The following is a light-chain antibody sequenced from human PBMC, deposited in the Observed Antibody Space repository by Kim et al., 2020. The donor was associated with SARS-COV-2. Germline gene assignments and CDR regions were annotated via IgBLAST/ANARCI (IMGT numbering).Light chain of an antibody. V-gene: IGLV2-11*01. J-gene: IGLJ1*01. CDR2: DVS. CDR1: SSDVGGYNS. Sequence: PEQSVTISCTGTSSDVGGYNSVSWYQQHPGKAPKLMIYDVSKRPSGVPDRFSGSKSGNTASLTISGLQAEDEADYYCCSYAGSYVFGTGTKVTVL. CDR3: CSYAGSYV.